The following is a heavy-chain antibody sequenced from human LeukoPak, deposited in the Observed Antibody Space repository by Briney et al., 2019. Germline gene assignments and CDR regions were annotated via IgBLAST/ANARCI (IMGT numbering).Heavy chain of an antibody. D-gene: IGHD2-2*01. Sequence: GGSLRLSCAASGFIFSSYAMHWVRQAPGKGLEWVAVISSDGSNKFYADSVKGRFTISRDNSKNTLYLQMNSLRAEDTAVYYCAAVVPAVMGYFDYWGQGTLVTVSS. CDR1: GFIFSSYA. V-gene: IGHV3-30*03. CDR2: ISSDGSNK. J-gene: IGHJ4*02. CDR3: AAVVPAVMGYFDY.